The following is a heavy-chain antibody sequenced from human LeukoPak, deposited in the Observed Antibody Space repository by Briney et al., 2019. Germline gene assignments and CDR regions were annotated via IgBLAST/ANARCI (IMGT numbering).Heavy chain of an antibody. CDR2: IYYSGST. Sequence: SETLSLTCTVSGASISTYYWSWIRQPPGKGLEWIGYIYYSGSTNYNPSLKSRVTISVDTSKNLFSLKLTSVTAADTAMYYCARVYPMRGPFDSWGEGTLVTVS. CDR3: ARVYPMRGPFDS. CDR1: GASISTYY. D-gene: IGHD3-22*01. J-gene: IGHJ4*02. V-gene: IGHV4-59*08.